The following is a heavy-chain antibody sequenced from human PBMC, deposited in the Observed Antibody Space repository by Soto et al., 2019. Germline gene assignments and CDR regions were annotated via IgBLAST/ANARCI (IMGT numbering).Heavy chain of an antibody. V-gene: IGHV4-31*03. D-gene: IGHD3-10*01. CDR2: IYYNGST. CDR3: ARDLLGPLPRSRNYYYYGMDV. J-gene: IGHJ6*02. Sequence: SETLSLTCTVSGGSINSGGYYWSWIRQHPGKGLEWIGYIYYNGSTYYNPSLKSRVTISVDTSKNQFSLKLSSVTAADTAVYYCARDLLGPLPRSRNYYYYGMDVWGQGTTVTVSS. CDR1: GGSINSGGYY.